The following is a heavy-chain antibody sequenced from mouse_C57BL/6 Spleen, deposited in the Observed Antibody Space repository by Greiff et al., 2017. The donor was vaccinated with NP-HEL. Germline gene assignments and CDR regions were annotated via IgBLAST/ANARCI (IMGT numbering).Heavy chain of an antibody. V-gene: IGHV1-80*01. D-gene: IGHD1-1*01. Sequence: QVQLQQSGAELVKPGASVKISCKASGYAFISYWMNWVKQRPGKGLEWIGQIYPGDGDTNYNGKFKGKATLTADKSSSTAYMQLSSLTSEDSAVYFCARRRVYYGSSYWYFDVWGTGTTVTVSS. CDR1: GYAFISYW. J-gene: IGHJ1*03. CDR2: IYPGDGDT. CDR3: ARRRVYYGSSYWYFDV.